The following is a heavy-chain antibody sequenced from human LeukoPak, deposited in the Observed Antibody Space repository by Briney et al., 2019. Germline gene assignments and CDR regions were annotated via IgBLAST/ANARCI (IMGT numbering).Heavy chain of an antibody. CDR1: GGSISSYY. J-gene: IGHJ6*03. V-gene: IGHV4-34*01. CDR2: INHSGST. CDR3: ARLRDQTQLGRYYYYYMDV. D-gene: IGHD6-13*01. Sequence: SETLSLTCTVSGGSISSYYWSWIRQPPGKGLEWIGEINHSGSTNYNPSLKSRVTISVDTSKNQFSLKLSSVTAADTAVYYCARLRDQTQLGRYYYYYMDVWGKGTTVTISS.